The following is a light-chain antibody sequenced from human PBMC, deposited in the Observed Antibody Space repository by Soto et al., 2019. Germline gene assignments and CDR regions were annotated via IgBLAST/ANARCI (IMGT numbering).Light chain of an antibody. CDR1: QSISSW. V-gene: IGKV1-5*01. CDR3: QQYNSYPWT. Sequence: IQMTQSPSTLSASVGDRVTITCRASQSISSWLAWYQQEPGKAPKLLIYDASSLESGVPSRFSGSGSGTEFTLTISSLQPDDFATYYCQQYNSYPWTFGQGTKVDI. CDR2: DAS. J-gene: IGKJ1*01.